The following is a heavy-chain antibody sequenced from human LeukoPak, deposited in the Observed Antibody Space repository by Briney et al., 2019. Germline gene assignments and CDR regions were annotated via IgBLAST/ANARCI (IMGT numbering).Heavy chain of an antibody. CDR2: ITGGGDST. Sequence: GGSLRLSCAASGFTFSSAAMSWVRQAPGKGLEWVSTITGGGDSTYYADSVKGRITISRDNSKNTLYLQMNSLRAEDTAVYYCAKGGLSRAGLDFWGQGTLVTVSS. CDR1: GFTFSSAA. D-gene: IGHD5/OR15-5a*01. J-gene: IGHJ4*02. CDR3: AKGGLSRAGLDF. V-gene: IGHV3-23*01.